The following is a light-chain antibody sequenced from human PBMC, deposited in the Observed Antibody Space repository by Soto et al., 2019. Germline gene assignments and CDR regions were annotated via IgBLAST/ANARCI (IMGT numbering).Light chain of an antibody. CDR2: GAS. V-gene: IGKV3-20*01. Sequence: EIGLTQSPGTLSLSPGERATLSCRASQSVSSSYLAWYQQKPGQAPRLLIYGASSRATGIPDRFSGSGSGTVFTRTISMLEPEDFAVYCCQHYGSSPRTFGQGTNVEIK. J-gene: IGKJ1*01. CDR3: QHYGSSPRT. CDR1: QSVSSSY.